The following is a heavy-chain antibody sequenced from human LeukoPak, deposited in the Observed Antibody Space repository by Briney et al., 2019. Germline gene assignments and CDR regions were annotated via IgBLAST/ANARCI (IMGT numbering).Heavy chain of an antibody. Sequence: GGSLRLSCAASKFTFSSYLMHWVRQAPGKGLVWVSGINKDGTSRRYVDSVKGRFTISRDNVKSTLYLQMDDLRDEDAAAYYCARGLSYGMDVWGQGTTVTVSS. J-gene: IGHJ6*02. CDR2: INKDGTSR. CDR1: KFTFSSYL. CDR3: ARGLSYGMDV. V-gene: IGHV3-74*01.